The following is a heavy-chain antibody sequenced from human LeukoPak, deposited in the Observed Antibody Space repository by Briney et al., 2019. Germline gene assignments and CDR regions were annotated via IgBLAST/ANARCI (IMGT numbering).Heavy chain of an antibody. CDR2: FFTSGTSGTT. CDR1: GVSVSTYY. J-gene: IGHJ6*03. D-gene: IGHD5-18*01. V-gene: IGHV4-4*07. CDR3: ARDLGGYSDGSYYYYMDV. Sequence: SETLSLTCTVSGVSVSTYYWSWIRQPAGKGLEFIGRFFTSGTSGTTNYNPSLKSRVTMSLDTSKNQFSLKLISVTAADTAVYYCARDLGGYSDGSYYYYMDVWGKGTTVTVSS.